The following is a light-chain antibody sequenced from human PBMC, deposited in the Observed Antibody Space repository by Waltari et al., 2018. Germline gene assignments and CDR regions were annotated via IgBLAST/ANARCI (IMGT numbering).Light chain of an antibody. CDR1: SGSVSTSYY. CDR2: STS. Sequence: QTVVTQEPSFSVSPGGTVTLTCGLNSGSVSTSYYPSWYQQTPGQAPRTLIYSTSTRSSGVPDRFSGSIRGNRAALTITGAQADDESDYYCVLYMGSGISVFGGGTKLTVL. CDR3: VLYMGSGISV. J-gene: IGLJ3*02. V-gene: IGLV8-61*01.